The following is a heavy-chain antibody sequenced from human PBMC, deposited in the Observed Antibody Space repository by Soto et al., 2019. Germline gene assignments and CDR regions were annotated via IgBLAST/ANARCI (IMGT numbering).Heavy chain of an antibody. CDR3: ATYNYYESRRYFQH. Sequence: PSETLSLTCTVPGGSISSYYWSWIRQPPGKGLEWIGYIYYSGSTNYNPSLKSRVTISVDTSKNQFSLKLSSVTAADTAVYYCATYNYYESRRYFQHWGQGTLVTVSS. J-gene: IGHJ1*01. D-gene: IGHD3-22*01. V-gene: IGHV4-59*01. CDR2: IYYSGST. CDR1: GGSISSYY.